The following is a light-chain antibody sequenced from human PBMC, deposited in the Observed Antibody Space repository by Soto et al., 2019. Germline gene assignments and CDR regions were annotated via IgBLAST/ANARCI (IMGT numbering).Light chain of an antibody. Sequence: QLVLTLSPSASASLGASVKLTCTLSSGHSSYAIAWHQQQPEKGPRYLMKLNSDGSHSKGDGIPDRFSGSSSGAERYLTISSLQSEDEADYYCQTWGTGIQVVFGGGTKLTVL. V-gene: IGLV4-69*01. CDR3: QTWGTGIQVV. J-gene: IGLJ2*01. CDR1: SGHSSYA. CDR2: LNSDGSH.